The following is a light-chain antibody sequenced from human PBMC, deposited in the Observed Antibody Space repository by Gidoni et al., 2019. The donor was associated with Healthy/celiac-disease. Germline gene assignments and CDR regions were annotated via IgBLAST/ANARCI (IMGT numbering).Light chain of an antibody. CDR3: SSYTSSSTLRV. J-gene: IGLJ2*01. V-gene: IGLV2-14*01. CDR2: EGS. CDR1: SSAVGGYNY. Sequence: QSDLTQPDSVSGSPGQSITISCTGTSSAVGGYNYVPWYQQHPGKAPKLMIYEGSNRPSGVSNRFSGSKSGNTASLTISGLQAEDEADYYCSSYTSSSTLRVFGGGTKLTVL.